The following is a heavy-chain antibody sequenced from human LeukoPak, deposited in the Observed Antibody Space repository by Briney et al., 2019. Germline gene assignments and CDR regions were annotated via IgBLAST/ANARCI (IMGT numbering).Heavy chain of an antibody. CDR2: FDPEDGEI. J-gene: IGHJ4*02. CDR1: GYTLTELS. Sequence: ASVKVSCKVSGYTLTELSMHWVRQAPGKGLEWMGGFDPEDGEIIYPQKFQVRVTMTEDIFTDTAYMELSSLRSEDTAVYYCATDHPMYGSGIHYWGQGTLVTVSS. V-gene: IGHV1-24*01. D-gene: IGHD3-10*01. CDR3: ATDHPMYGSGIHY.